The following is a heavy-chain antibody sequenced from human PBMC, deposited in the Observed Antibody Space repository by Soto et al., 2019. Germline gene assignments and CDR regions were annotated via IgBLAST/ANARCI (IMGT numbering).Heavy chain of an antibody. Sequence: QVQLQESGPGLVKPSQTLSLTCTVSGGSISSGGYYWSWIRQHPGKSLEWIGYIYYSGSTYYNPSLKSRVTISVDTSKNQFSLKLSSVTAADTAVYYCARGRWGSTSWYFDYWGQGTLVTVSS. V-gene: IGHV4-31*03. CDR2: IYYSGST. D-gene: IGHD2-2*01. J-gene: IGHJ4*02. CDR1: GGSISSGGYY. CDR3: ARGRWGSTSWYFDY.